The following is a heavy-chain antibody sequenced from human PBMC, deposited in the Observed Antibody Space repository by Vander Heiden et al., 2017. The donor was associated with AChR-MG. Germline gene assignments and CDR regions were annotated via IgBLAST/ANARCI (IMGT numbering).Heavy chain of an antibody. CDR3: ASHIVVVPADVNDAFDI. CDR2: IYSGGST. CDR1: GFTVSSNY. Sequence: EVQLVETGGGLIQPGGSLRLSCAASGFTVSSNYMSWVRQAPGKGLEWVSVIYSGGSTYYADSVKGRFTISRDNSKNTLYLQMNSLRAEDTAVYYCASHIVVVPADVNDAFDIWGQGTMVTVSS. D-gene: IGHD2-2*01. V-gene: IGHV3-53*02. J-gene: IGHJ3*02.